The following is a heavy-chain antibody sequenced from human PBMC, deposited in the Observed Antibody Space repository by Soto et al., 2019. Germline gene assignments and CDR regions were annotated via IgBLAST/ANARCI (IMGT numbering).Heavy chain of an antibody. CDR1: GETFTSYG. D-gene: IGHD6-13*01. Sequence: ASVKVSCKASGETFTSYGIHWVRQAPGQRLEWMGWINAANGDTKYSPKFQGRVTITRDTSASTAYMELSSLRSEDTAVYYCVRRLVSATGIDWFEPLGQGPLVIVSS. CDR3: VRRLVSATGIDWFEP. CDR2: INAANGDT. J-gene: IGHJ5*02. V-gene: IGHV1-3*01.